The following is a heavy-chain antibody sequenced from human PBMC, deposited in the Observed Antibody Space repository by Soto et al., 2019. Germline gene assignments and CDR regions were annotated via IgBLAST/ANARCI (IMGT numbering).Heavy chain of an antibody. V-gene: IGHV1-18*01. CDR3: ARVPVGGNWFDP. CDR2: INPYNGNT. J-gene: IGHJ5*02. Sequence: QVQLVQSGAEVKKPGASVKFSCKASVYTFTSYGISWVRQAPGQGLEWIGWINPYNGNTNYAQKLQGRVTMTTDKSTSTAYMELRSLRSDDTAVYYCARVPVGGNWFDPWGKGPLVPVSS. D-gene: IGHD1-26*01. CDR1: VYTFTSYG.